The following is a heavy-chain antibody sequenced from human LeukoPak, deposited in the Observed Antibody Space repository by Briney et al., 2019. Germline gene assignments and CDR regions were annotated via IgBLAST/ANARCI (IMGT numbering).Heavy chain of an antibody. CDR3: ARGPIVVVRRPFYYFDY. J-gene: IGHJ4*02. CDR2: MNPNSGNT. D-gene: IGHD2-21*01. CDR1: VCTFPRYV. V-gene: IGHV1-8*01. Sequence: GSVTVSCQASVCTFPRYVCNWLRQASGQGLEGMGWMNPNSGNTGYAQKFQGRVTMTRNTSISTAYMELSSLRFEDKAVYYCARGPIVVVRRPFYYFDYWGQGTLVTVSS.